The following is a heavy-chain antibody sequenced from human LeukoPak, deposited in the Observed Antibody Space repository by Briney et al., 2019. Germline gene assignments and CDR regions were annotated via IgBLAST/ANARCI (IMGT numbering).Heavy chain of an antibody. J-gene: IGHJ4*02. Sequence: SETLSLTCTVSGGSISSYYWSWIRQPPGKGLEWIGYIYYSGSTNYNPSLKSRVTISVDTSKNQFSLKLSSVTAADTAVYYCARDPPIFGYFDYWGQGTLVTVSS. V-gene: IGHV4-59*01. CDR1: GGSISSYY. D-gene: IGHD3-3*01. CDR3: ARDPPIFGYFDY. CDR2: IYYSGST.